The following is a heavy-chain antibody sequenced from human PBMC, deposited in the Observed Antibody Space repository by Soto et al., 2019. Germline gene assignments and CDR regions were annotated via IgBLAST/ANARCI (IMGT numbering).Heavy chain of an antibody. CDR2: MNPNSGNT. V-gene: IGHV1-8*02. J-gene: IGHJ4*02. CDR3: AREVCSSTSCYREVGY. D-gene: IGHD2-2*02. CDR1: GYTFTSYD. Sequence: QVPLVQSGAEVKKPGASVKVSCKASGYTFTSYDINWVRQATGQGLEWMGWMNPNSGNTGYAQKFQGRVTMTRNTSISTAYMELSSLRSEDTAVYYCAREVCSSTSCYREVGYWGQGTLVTVSS.